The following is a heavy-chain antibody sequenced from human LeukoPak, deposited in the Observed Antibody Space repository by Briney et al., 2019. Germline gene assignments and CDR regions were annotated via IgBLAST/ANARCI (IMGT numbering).Heavy chain of an antibody. CDR3: ESELTYYYDSTGYYSTQRKYHFDF. Sequence: SGTLSLTCAVSGVSISSSNWWSWVRQPPGKGLEWIGEINHSGSTNYNPSLKSRVTISEDTSKKQFSLKLRSVTAADTAVYYCESELTYYYDSTGYYSTQRKYHFDFWGQGSLVTVSS. CDR1: GVSISSSNW. D-gene: IGHD3-22*01. CDR2: INHSGST. V-gene: IGHV4-4*02. J-gene: IGHJ4*02.